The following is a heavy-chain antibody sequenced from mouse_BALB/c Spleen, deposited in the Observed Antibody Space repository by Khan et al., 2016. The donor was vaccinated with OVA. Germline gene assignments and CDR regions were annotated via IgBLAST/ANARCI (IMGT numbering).Heavy chain of an antibody. CDR3: AWGGAAFYRNDGGAMDY. D-gene: IGHD2-14*01. V-gene: IGHV9-4*02. CDR2: INTHSGVP. CDR1: GYTFTTAG. Sequence: QIQLVQSGPELKKPGETVRISCKASGYTFTTAGMQWVQKMPGKGLKWIGWINTHSGVPKYAEDFKGRFAFSLETSASTVYLQITNLKNEDTATXFCAWGGAAFYRNDGGAMDYWGQGTSVTVSS. J-gene: IGHJ4*01.